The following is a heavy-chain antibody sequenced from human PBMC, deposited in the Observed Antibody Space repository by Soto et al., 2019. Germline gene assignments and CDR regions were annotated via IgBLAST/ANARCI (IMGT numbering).Heavy chain of an antibody. CDR2: IYYSGST. CDR1: GGSISSGDYY. Sequence: PSETLSLTCTVSGGSISSGDYYWSWIRQPPGKGLEWIGYIYYSGSTYYNPSLKSRVTISVDTSKNQFSLKLSSVTAADTAVYYCARVFYDYVWGSYRYGWFDPWGQGTLVTVSS. D-gene: IGHD3-16*02. J-gene: IGHJ5*02. CDR3: ARVFYDYVWGSYRYGWFDP. V-gene: IGHV4-30-4*01.